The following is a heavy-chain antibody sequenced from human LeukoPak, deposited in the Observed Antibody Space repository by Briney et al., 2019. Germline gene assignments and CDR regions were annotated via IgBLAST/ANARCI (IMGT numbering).Heavy chain of an antibody. V-gene: IGHV1-2*02. CDR2: INPNSGGT. CDR1: GYTFTGYP. CDR3: ARGLGGSGSYFLTFDY. D-gene: IGHD1-26*01. J-gene: IGHJ4*02. Sequence: ASVKVSCKASGYTFTGYPMHWVRQAPGQGLEWMGWINPNSGGTNYAQKFQGRVTMTRDTSISTVYMELSSLRSDDTAVYYCARGLGGSGSYFLTFDYWGQGTLVTVSS.